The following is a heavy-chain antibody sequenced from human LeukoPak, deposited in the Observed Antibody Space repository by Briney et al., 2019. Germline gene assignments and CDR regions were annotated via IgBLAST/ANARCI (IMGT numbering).Heavy chain of an antibody. CDR1: SGPISSDDYY. V-gene: IGHV4-31*03. Sequence: SQTLSLTCSVSSGPISSDDYYWSWIRQHPGKGLEWIGYIYYSGSTYYNPSLKSRVTISVDTSKNQFSLKLSSVTAADTAVYYCARAPSSNWFDPWGQGTLVTVSS. CDR3: ARAPSSNWFDP. CDR2: IYYSGST. J-gene: IGHJ5*02.